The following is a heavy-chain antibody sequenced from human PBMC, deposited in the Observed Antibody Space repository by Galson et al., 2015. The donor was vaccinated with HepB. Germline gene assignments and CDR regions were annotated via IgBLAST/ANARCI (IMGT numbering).Heavy chain of an antibody. D-gene: IGHD1-26*01. V-gene: IGHV3-48*01. CDR3: ARALRAVGAGDY. CDR1: GFTFGSYT. CDR2: ISSSGGTV. Sequence: SLRLSCAASGFTFGSYTMNWVRQAPGKGLEWVSYISSSGGTVYYADSVKGRFTISRDNAKNSLYLQMNSLRAEETAVYYCARALRAVGAGDYWGQGTLVTVSS. J-gene: IGHJ4*02.